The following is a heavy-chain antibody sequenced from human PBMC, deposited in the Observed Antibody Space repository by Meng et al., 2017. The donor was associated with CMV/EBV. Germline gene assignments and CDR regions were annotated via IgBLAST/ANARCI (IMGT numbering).Heavy chain of an antibody. D-gene: IGHD3-3*01. Sequence: ASAKVSCRASGYTFTGYYMHWVLQAPGQGLEWMGWINPNSGGTNYAQKFQSGVTMISDTSISTAYMELSRLRSDDTAVYYCARDGHYDFWSGYYPGFDYWGQGTLVTVSS. J-gene: IGHJ4*02. V-gene: IGHV1-2*02. CDR1: GYTFTGYY. CDR2: INPNSGGT. CDR3: ARDGHYDFWSGYYPGFDY.